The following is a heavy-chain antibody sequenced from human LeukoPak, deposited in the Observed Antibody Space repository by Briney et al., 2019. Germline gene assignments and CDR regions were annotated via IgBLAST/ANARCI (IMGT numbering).Heavy chain of an antibody. CDR3: AIQIDGFYY. J-gene: IGHJ4*02. Sequence: PSETLSLTCTVSGGSISSYYRSWIRQPPGKGLEWIGYIYYSGSTNYNPSLKSRVTISVDTSKNQFSLKLSSVTAADTAVYYCAIQIDGFYYWGQGTLVTVSS. V-gene: IGHV4-59*01. D-gene: IGHD5-24*01. CDR1: GGSISSYY. CDR2: IYYSGST.